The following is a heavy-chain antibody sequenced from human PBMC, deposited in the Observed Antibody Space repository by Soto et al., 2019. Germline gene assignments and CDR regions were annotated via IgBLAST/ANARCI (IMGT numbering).Heavy chain of an antibody. D-gene: IGHD2-8*01. CDR3: ASSLGYCTNGVCYSSYNWFDP. CDR1: GGSISSSSYY. Sequence: ETLSLTCTVSGGSISSSSYYWGWIRQPPGKGLEWIGSIYYSGSTYYNPSLKSRVTISVDTSKNQFSLKLSSVTAADTAVYYCASSLGYCTNGVCYSSYNWFDPWGQGTLVTVSS. J-gene: IGHJ5*02. V-gene: IGHV4-39*01. CDR2: IYYSGST.